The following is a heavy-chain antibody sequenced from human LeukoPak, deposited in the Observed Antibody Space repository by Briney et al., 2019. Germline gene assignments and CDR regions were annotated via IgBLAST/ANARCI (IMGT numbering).Heavy chain of an antibody. CDR2: MYYSGST. J-gene: IGHJ6*03. CDR1: GGSVSSGSYY. Sequence: PSETLSLTCTVSGGSVSSGSYYWSWIRQPPGKGLEWIGYMYYSGSTNYNPSLKSRVTIPVDTSKNQFSLKLSSVTAADTAVYYCARRSSEGYYYYYMDVWGKGTTVTVSS. CDR3: ARRSSEGYYYYYMDV. V-gene: IGHV4-61*01. D-gene: IGHD3-10*01.